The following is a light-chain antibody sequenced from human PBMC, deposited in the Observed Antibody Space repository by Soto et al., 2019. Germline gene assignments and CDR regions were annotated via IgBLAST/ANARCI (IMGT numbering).Light chain of an antibody. CDR2: GAS. Sequence: EIVMTQSPATLSVSPGERATLSCRASQSVSNNLAWYQQKPGQAPRLLIYGASTRATGIPATFSGSGSGTDFTLTISSLQSEDFAVYYCQQYNNWPRTFGQGTKVEFK. J-gene: IGKJ1*01. CDR3: QQYNNWPRT. V-gene: IGKV3-15*01. CDR1: QSVSNN.